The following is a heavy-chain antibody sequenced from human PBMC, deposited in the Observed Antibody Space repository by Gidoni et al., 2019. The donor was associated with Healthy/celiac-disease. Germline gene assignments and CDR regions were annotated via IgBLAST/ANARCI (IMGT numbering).Heavy chain of an antibody. CDR1: GGSISSYY. CDR2: IYYSGST. D-gene: IGHD6-19*01. J-gene: IGHJ4*02. Sequence: QVQLQESGPGLAKPSETLSLTCTVSGGSISSYYWSWIRQPPGKGLEWIGYIYYSGSTNYNPSLKSRVTISVDTSKNQFSLKLSSVTAADTAVYYCARGGGYSSGWYVIDYWGQGTLVTVSS. V-gene: IGHV4-59*08. CDR3: ARGGGYSSGWYVIDY.